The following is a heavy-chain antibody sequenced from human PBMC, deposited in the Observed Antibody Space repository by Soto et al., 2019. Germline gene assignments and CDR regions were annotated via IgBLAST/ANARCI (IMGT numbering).Heavy chain of an antibody. J-gene: IGHJ4*02. Sequence: GGSLRLSCAASGFTFSDYYMSWMRQAPGKGLEWVSCISWNSGSIGYADSVKGRFTISRDNAKNSLYLQMNSLRAEDTALYYCAKALRMVYPSEFDYWGQGTLVTVSS. CDR2: ISWNSGSI. V-gene: IGHV3-9*01. D-gene: IGHD2-8*01. CDR1: GFTFSDYY. CDR3: AKALRMVYPSEFDY.